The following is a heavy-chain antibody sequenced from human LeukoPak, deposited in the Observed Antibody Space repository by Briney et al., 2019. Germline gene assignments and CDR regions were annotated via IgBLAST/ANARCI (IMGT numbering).Heavy chain of an antibody. CDR3: ARERQNKDFWSGGDY. V-gene: IGHV3-7*01. Sequence: EAGGSLRLSCAASGFTFSSYSMNWVRQAPGKGLEWVANIKQDGGEKYYVDSVKGRFTISRDNAKNSLYLQMSSLRAEDTAVYYCARERQNKDFWSGGDYWGQGTLVTVSS. CDR2: IKQDGGEK. J-gene: IGHJ4*02. D-gene: IGHD3-3*01. CDR1: GFTFSSYS.